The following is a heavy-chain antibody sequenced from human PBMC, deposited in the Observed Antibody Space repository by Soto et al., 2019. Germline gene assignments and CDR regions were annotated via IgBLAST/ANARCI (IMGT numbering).Heavy chain of an antibody. CDR1: GGSISGYY. CDR2: ISYSGSA. CDR3: ARHSTTYTGRDYNYYYYMDV. V-gene: IGHV4-59*08. D-gene: IGHD3-16*01. J-gene: IGHJ6*03. Sequence: QVQLQESGPGLVKPSETLSLTCTVSGGSISGYYWTWIRQPPGKGLEWIGYISYSGSANYNPSLKSRVTISIDTSKNQFSLKLSSVTAADTAVYYCARHSTTYTGRDYNYYYYMDVWGKGTTVTVSS.